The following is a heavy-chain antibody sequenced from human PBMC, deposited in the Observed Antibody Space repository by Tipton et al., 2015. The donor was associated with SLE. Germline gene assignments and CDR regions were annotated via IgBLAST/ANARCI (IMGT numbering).Heavy chain of an antibody. Sequence: GSLGLSCAASGFTFSSFAMHWVRQAPGKGLEYVSAISSKGTTYYANSVKGRFTISRDNSKNTLYLQMGSLRAEDMAVYYCASWGYNYASAYWGQGTQVTVSS. J-gene: IGHJ4*02. CDR3: ASWGYNYASAY. D-gene: IGHD5-18*01. V-gene: IGHV3-64*01. CDR2: ISSKGTT. CDR1: GFTFSSFA.